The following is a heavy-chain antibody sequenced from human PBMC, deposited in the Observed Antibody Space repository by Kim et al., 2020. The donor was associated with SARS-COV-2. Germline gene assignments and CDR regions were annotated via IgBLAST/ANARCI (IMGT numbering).Heavy chain of an antibody. D-gene: IGHD3-10*01. Sequence: GGSLRLSCAASGFTFSNAWMSWVRQAPGKGLEWVGRIKSKTDGGTTDYAAPVKGRFTISRDDSKNTLYLQMNSLKTEDTAVYYCTTDQPWFGELLPNYYYYYGMDVWGQGTTVTVSS. V-gene: IGHV3-15*01. CDR3: TTDQPWFGELLPNYYYYYGMDV. J-gene: IGHJ6*02. CDR1: GFTFSNAW. CDR2: IKSKTDGGTT.